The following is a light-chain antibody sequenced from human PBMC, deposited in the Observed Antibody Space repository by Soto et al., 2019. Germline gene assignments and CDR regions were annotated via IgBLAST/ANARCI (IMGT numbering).Light chain of an antibody. CDR2: GAS. CDR1: QGVSRK. CDR3: QQYYNWPRT. V-gene: IGKV3-15*01. J-gene: IGKJ5*01. Sequence: IFMTQSPATLSVAPEEIVTFSCRASQGVSRKLAWYQHKPGQAPRLLISGASTGATGLPARFSGSGSGTEFTLTINSLQAEDCAVYYCQQYYNWPRTFGQGTRLEI.